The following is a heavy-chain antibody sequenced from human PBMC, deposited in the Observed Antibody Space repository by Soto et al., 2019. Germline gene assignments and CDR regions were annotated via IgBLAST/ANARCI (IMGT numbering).Heavy chain of an antibody. J-gene: IGHJ6*02. CDR2: IYYSGRT. Sequence: SETLSLTCTVSGGSISSSSYYWGWIRQPPGKGLEWIGSIYYSGRTYYNPSLKSRVTISVDTSKNQFSLKLSSVTAADTAVYYCARQAAGSIYYYYYYGMDVWGQGTTVTVSS. CDR3: ARQAAGSIYYYYYYGMDV. V-gene: IGHV4-39*01. D-gene: IGHD6-13*01. CDR1: GGSISSSSYY.